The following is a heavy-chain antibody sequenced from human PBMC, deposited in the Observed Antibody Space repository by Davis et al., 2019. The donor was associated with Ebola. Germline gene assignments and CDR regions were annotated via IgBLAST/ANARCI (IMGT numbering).Heavy chain of an antibody. Sequence: SVKVSCKAFGFTFSGSGMQWVRQARGQRLEWIGSIVVGSGSTNYAQKFRQRLTMTRDMSTSTVHMELRSLRFEDTAVYYCAASAGTVGKFGFWGQGTVVTVSA. CDR2: IVVGSGST. D-gene: IGHD1-14*01. CDR3: AASAGTVGKFGF. J-gene: IGHJ4*02. V-gene: IGHV1-58*02. CDR1: GFTFSGSG.